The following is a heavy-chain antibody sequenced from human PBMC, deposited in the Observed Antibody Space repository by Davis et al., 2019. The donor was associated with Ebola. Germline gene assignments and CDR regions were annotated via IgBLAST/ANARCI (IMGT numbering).Heavy chain of an antibody. V-gene: IGHV3-74*01. CDR1: GFTFSSYW. D-gene: IGHD4-17*01. Sequence: GESLKISCAASGFTFSSYWMYWVRQAPGKGLVRVSRTNSEGSSTSYADSVKGRFTIYRNNARKTLHLQMNSLRAEDTAVYYYARETVTTRYYGMDVWGQGTTVTVSS. CDR2: TNSEGSST. J-gene: IGHJ6*02. CDR3: ARETVTTRYYGMDV.